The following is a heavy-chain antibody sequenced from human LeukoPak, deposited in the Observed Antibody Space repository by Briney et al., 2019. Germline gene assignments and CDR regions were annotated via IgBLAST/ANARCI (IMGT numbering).Heavy chain of an antibody. D-gene: IGHD3-22*01. J-gene: IGHJ6*02. CDR1: GFTFSSYG. CDR3: ARDRVEDSSGYYSSYYYYGMDV. CDR2: IWYDGSNK. Sequence: GGSLRLSCAASGFTFSSYGMHWVRQAPGKGLEWVAVIWYDGSNKYYADSVKGRFTISRDNSKNTLYLQMNSLRAEDTAVYYCARDRVEDSSGYYSSYYYYGMDVWGQGTTVTVSS. V-gene: IGHV3-33*01.